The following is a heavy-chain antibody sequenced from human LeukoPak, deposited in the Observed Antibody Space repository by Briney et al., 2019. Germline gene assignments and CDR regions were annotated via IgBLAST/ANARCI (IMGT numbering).Heavy chain of an antibody. CDR3: ARVDWMIGAFDI. CDR2: ISSSSSYI. CDR1: GFTFSRYS. D-gene: IGHD3-22*01. V-gene: IGHV3-21*01. Sequence: GGSLRLSCAASGFTFSRYSMNWVRQAPGKGLEWVSSISSSSSYIYYADSVKGRFTISRDNAKTSLYLQMNSLRDEDTAVYYCARVDWMIGAFDIWGQGTMVTVSS. J-gene: IGHJ3*02.